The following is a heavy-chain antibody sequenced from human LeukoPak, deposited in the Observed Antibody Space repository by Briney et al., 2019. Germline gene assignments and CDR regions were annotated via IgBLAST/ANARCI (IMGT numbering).Heavy chain of an antibody. CDR2: INHSGST. Sequence: SETLSLTCAVYGGSFSGYYWSWIRQPPGKGLEWIGEINHSGSTNYNPSLKSRVTISVDTSKNQFSLKLSSVTAADTAVYYRARGGTDRYYFDYWGQGTLVTVSS. V-gene: IGHV4-34*01. CDR3: ARGGTDRYYFDY. CDR1: GGSFSGYY. J-gene: IGHJ4*02.